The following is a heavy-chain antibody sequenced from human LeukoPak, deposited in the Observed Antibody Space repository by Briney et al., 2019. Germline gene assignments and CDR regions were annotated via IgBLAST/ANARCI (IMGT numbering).Heavy chain of an antibody. CDR3: ATEPYSSGYYFI. CDR2: IYYSGST. V-gene: IGHV4-59*01. J-gene: IGHJ4*02. Sequence: PSETLSLTCTVSGDSISRNYWSWIRLPPGQGLEWIGYIYYSGSTNYNPSLKSRVTISVDTSKNQFSLKLSSVTAADTAVYYCATEPYSSGYYFIWGQGTLVTVSS. D-gene: IGHD3-22*01. CDR1: GDSISRNY.